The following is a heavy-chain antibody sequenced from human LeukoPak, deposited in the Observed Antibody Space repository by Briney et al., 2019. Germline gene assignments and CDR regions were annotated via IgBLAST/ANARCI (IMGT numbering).Heavy chain of an antibody. CDR2: MYTSGST. J-gene: IGHJ4*02. CDR3: AREGNYYDSSGYYYWYFGY. V-gene: IGHV4-4*07. Sequence: SETLSLTCTVSGGSISSYYWSWIRQPAGKGLEWIGRMYTSGSTNYNPSLKSRVTMSVDTSKNQFSLKLSSVTAADTAVYYCAREGNYYDSSGYYYWYFGYWGQGTLVTVSS. D-gene: IGHD3-22*01. CDR1: GGSISSYY.